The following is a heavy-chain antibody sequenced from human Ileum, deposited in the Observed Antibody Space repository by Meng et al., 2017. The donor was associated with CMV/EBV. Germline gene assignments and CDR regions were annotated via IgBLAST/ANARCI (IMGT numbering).Heavy chain of an antibody. CDR3: ARGDHCSSTSCYNYYYYGMDV. V-gene: IGHV1-69*05. CDR1: GGTFSSYA. J-gene: IGHJ6*02. D-gene: IGHD2-2*02. Sequence: SVKVSCKASGGTFSSYAISWVRQAPGQGLEWMGGSIPIFGTANYAQKFQGRVTITTDESTSTAYMELSSLRSEDTAVYYCARGDHCSSTSCYNYYYYGMDVWGQGTTVTVSS. CDR2: SIPIFGTA.